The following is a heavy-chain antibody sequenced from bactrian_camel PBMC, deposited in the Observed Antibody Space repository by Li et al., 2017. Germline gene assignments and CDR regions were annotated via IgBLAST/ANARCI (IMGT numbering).Heavy chain of an antibody. CDR1: GHSRGSNC. D-gene: IGHD6*01. V-gene: IGHV3S1*01. Sequence: QVQLVESGGGSVQAGVSLRLSCKVSGHSRGSNCVGWYRLPPGRAPAEREGIAAIRRDGGETWYAASVKGRFTISRDNSKSTLYLQMNSLKSEDTATYYCAKELGSTLAGSGRSPGTQVTVS. J-gene: IGHJ4*01. CDR2: IRRDGGET.